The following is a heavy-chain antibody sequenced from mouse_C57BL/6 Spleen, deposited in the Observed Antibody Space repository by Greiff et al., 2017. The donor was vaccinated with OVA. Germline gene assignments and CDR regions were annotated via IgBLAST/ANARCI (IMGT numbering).Heavy chain of an antibody. J-gene: IGHJ3*01. Sequence: EVKLVESEGGLVQPGSSMKLSCTASGFTFSDYYMAWVRQVPEKGLEWVANINYDGSSTYYLDSLKSRFIISRDNAKNILYLQMSSLKSEDTATYYCARDEGGYGYESWFAYWGQGTLVTVSA. V-gene: IGHV5-16*01. CDR3: ARDEGGYGYESWFAY. D-gene: IGHD2-2*01. CDR1: GFTFSDYY. CDR2: INYDGSST.